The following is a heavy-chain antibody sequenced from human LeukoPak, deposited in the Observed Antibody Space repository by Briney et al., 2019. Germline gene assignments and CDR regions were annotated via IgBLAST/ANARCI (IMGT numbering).Heavy chain of an antibody. CDR2: IYSGGRT. D-gene: IGHD6-6*01. J-gene: IGHJ3*02. CDR1: GFSVINNY. V-gene: IGHV3-53*01. Sequence: GGSLRLSCAASGFSVINNYMSWVRQAPGKGLEWVSVIYSGGRTYYADSVKGRFTISRDNSKNTLNLQMNSLRAVDTAVYYCARDGEYSSSGAFDIWGQGTMVTVSS. CDR3: ARDGEYSSSGAFDI.